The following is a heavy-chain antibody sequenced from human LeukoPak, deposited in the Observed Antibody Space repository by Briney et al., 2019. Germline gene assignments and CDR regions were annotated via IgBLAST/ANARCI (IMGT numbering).Heavy chain of an antibody. CDR2: ISGSGTST. Sequence: GGSLRLSCAASGFTFSSYAMSWVRQAPGKGLEWVSAISGSGTSTYYADSVKGRFTISRDNSKNTLYLQMNSLRAEDTAVYYCAKVQQLVREGLDYWGQGTLVTVSS. J-gene: IGHJ4*02. D-gene: IGHD6-13*01. CDR1: GFTFSSYA. V-gene: IGHV3-23*01. CDR3: AKVQQLVREGLDY.